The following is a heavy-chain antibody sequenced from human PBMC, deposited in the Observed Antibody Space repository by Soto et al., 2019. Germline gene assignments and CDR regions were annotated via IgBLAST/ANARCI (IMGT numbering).Heavy chain of an antibody. Sequence: GGSLRLSCAASGFTFSSYWMHWVRQAPGKGLVWVSRMNEDGGTTDYADSVKGRFTISRDNSWNTLYLQLNSLRAEDTAVYYCAKLLAAAASWDAFDIWGQGTRVTV. CDR3: AKLLAAAASWDAFDI. J-gene: IGHJ3*02. CDR1: GFTFSSYW. CDR2: MNEDGGTT. V-gene: IGHV3-74*01. D-gene: IGHD6-25*01.